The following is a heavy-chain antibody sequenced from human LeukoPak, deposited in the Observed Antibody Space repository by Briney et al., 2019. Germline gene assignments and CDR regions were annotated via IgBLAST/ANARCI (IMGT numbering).Heavy chain of an antibody. Sequence: GGSLKLSCAASGFTFDNYAMNWVRQAPGKGLEWVSGISSSGSSTYYADFVKGWFTISRDNSKNTLYLQMNSLRADDTAVYYCAKGGYSSSSPFDYWGQGTLVTVSS. J-gene: IGHJ4*02. D-gene: IGHD6-13*01. CDR1: GFTFDNYA. CDR3: AKGGYSSSSPFDY. CDR2: ISSSGSST. V-gene: IGHV3-23*01.